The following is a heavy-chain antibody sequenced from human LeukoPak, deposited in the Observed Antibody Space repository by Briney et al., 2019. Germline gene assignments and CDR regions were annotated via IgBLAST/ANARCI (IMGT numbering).Heavy chain of an antibody. J-gene: IGHJ4*02. CDR3: ASLSSSWNDY. Sequence: PGGSLRLSCAASGFTVSSNYMSWVRQAPGKGLEWVSVIYSGGSTCYADSVKGRFTISRDNSKNTLYLQMNSLRAEDTAVYYCASLSSSWNDYWGQGTLVTVSS. CDR1: GFTVSSNY. CDR2: IYSGGST. D-gene: IGHD6-13*01. V-gene: IGHV3-66*01.